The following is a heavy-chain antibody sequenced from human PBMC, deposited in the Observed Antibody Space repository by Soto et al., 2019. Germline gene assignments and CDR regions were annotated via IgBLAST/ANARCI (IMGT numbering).Heavy chain of an antibody. CDR2: ISYDGSNK. J-gene: IGHJ4*02. Sequence: GGSLRLSCAASGFTFSSYGMHWVRQAPGKGLEWVAVISYDGSNKYYADSVKGRFTISRDNSKNTLYLQMNSLRAEDTAVYYCAKDRNLCHWGQGTLVTVSS. CDR3: AKDRNLCH. CDR1: GFTFSSYG. V-gene: IGHV3-30*18.